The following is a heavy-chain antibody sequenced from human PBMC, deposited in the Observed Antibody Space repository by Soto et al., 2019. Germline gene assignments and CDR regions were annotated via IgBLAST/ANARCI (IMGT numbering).Heavy chain of an antibody. CDR1: GVTFSSYA. J-gene: IGHJ4*02. V-gene: IGHV3-23*01. D-gene: IGHD6-19*01. Sequence: EVQLLESGGGLVQPGGSLRLSCAASGVTFSSYAMSWVRQAPGKGLEWVSAISGSGGSTYYADSVKGRFTISRDNSKNTLYLQINSLRAEDTAVYYCAQHRVAGTLGSVDYWGQGTLVTVSS. CDR3: AQHRVAGTLGSVDY. CDR2: ISGSGGST.